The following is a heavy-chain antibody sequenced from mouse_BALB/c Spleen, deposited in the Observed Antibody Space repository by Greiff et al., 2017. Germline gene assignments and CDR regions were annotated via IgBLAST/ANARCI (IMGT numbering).Heavy chain of an antibody. Sequence: VKVVESGAELAKPGASVKMSCKASGYTFTSYWMHWVKQRPGQGLEWIGYINPSTGYTEYNQKFKDKATLTADKSSSTAYMQLSSLTSEDSAVYYCARSRYDGPSYYFDYWGQGTTLTVSS. D-gene: IGHD2-3*01. CDR1: GYTFTSYW. CDR3: ARSRYDGPSYYFDY. CDR2: INPSTGYT. V-gene: IGHV1-7*01. J-gene: IGHJ2*01.